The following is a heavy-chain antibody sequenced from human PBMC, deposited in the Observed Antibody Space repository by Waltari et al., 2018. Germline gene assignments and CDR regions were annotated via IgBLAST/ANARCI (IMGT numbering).Heavy chain of an antibody. CDR2: ILYDGSNK. Sequence: QVQLVESGGGVVQPGGSLRLSCAASGFTFSSYGMHWVRQAPGKGLEWLSFILYDGSNKYYADSVKGRFTISRDNSKNTLYLQMNSLRAEDTAVYYCAKDYSGSYYYWGQGTLVTVSS. D-gene: IGHD1-26*01. V-gene: IGHV3-30*02. CDR3: AKDYSGSYYY. J-gene: IGHJ4*02. CDR1: GFTFSSYG.